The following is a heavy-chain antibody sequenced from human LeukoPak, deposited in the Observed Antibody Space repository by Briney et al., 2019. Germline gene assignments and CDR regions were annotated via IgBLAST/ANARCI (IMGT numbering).Heavy chain of an antibody. J-gene: IGHJ2*01. V-gene: IGHV3-23*01. CDR1: GFTFSSYA. Sequence: PGGSLRLSCAASGFTFSSYAMSWVRQAPGKGLEWVSAISGSGGNTYAADSVNGRFTISSDNSKNTLYLQMNSLRVEDTAVYYCAKSDRFRVHCSSTSCYGWYFDLWGRGTLVTVSS. D-gene: IGHD2-2*01. CDR2: ISGSGGNT. CDR3: AKSDRFRVHCSSTSCYGWYFDL.